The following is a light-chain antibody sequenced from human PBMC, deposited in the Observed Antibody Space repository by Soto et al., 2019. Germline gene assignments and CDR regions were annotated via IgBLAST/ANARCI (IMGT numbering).Light chain of an antibody. CDR2: GAS. CDR1: QDVTSTY. V-gene: IGKV3-20*01. CDR3: QYYDSSRT. Sequence: EIVLTQSPDTLSLSPGERATLSCRASQDVTSTYLAWYQQKPGQAPRLLIYGASGRARGIAERFSGNGSGTDFTLTISRLEPEDFAVYYCQYYDSSRTFAQGTRVE. J-gene: IGKJ1*01.